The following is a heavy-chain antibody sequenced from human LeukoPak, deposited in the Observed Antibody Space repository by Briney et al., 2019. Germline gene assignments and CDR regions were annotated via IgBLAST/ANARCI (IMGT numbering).Heavy chain of an antibody. CDR1: GFTFDDYT. CDR3: GKGTGKSTLNWFDP. CDR2: ISWDGDNT. V-gene: IGHV3-43*01. J-gene: IGHJ5*02. D-gene: IGHD1-14*01. Sequence: GGSLRLSCAASGFTFDDYTMHWVRQAPGEGLEWVSLISWDGDNTYYADSVKGRFTISRDNNKNSLYLQINSLRTEDTALYYCGKGTGKSTLNWFDPWGQGTLVTVSS.